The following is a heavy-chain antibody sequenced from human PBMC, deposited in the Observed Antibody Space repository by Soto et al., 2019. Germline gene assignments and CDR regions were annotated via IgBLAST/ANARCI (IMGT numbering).Heavy chain of an antibody. J-gene: IGHJ6*02. Sequence: ASVKVSCKASGYIFTSYYIHWVRQAPGQGLEWMGWINPFDGSRMFAQSFQGRVTISRQNSMNTLDLQMKSLRTEDTAVYYCVRISPPLYYSMDVWGQGTTVTVSS. CDR1: GYIFTSYY. CDR2: INPFDGSR. CDR3: VRISPPLYYSMDV. V-gene: IGHV1-46*01. D-gene: IGHD3-3*02.